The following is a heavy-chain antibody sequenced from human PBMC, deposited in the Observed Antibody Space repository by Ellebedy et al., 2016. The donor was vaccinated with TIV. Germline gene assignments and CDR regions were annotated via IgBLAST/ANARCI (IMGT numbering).Heavy chain of an antibody. V-gene: IGHV3-74*01. CDR1: GFTLSSYW. J-gene: IGHJ4*02. D-gene: IGHD1-26*01. Sequence: HTGGSLRLSCAVSGFTLSSYWMHWVRQAPGKGLVWVSRINSDGSSISYADSVKGRFIISRDNAKNTLYLQMNSLRAEDTAVYYCARDKIEGPTHYDYWGQGILVTVSS. CDR3: ARDKIEGPTHYDY. CDR2: INSDGSSI.